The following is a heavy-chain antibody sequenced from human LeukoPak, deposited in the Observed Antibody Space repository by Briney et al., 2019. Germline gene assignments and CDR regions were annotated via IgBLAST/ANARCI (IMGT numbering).Heavy chain of an antibody. CDR3: ARGEDWFDP. CDR1: GGPISSYY. J-gene: IGHJ5*02. V-gene: IGHV4-59*01. Sequence: TSETLSLTCTVSGGPISSYYWSWIRQPPGKGLEWIGYIYYSGSTNYNPSLKSRVTISVDTSKNQFSLKLSSVTAADTAVYYCARGEDWFDPWGQGTLVTVSS. CDR2: IYYSGST.